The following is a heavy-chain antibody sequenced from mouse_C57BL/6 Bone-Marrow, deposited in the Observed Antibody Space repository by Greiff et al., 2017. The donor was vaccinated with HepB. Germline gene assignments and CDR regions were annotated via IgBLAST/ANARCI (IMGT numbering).Heavy chain of an antibody. V-gene: IGHV1-85*01. CDR2: IYPRDGSN. Sequence: QVQLQQSGPELVKPGASVKLSCKASGYTFTSYDINWVKQRPGQGLEWIGWIYPRDGSNKYNEKFKGKATLTVDTSSSTAYMERHSLTSEDSAVYFCARWISFDVWGTGTTVTVSS. J-gene: IGHJ1*03. CDR1: GYTFTSYD. CDR3: ARWISFDV.